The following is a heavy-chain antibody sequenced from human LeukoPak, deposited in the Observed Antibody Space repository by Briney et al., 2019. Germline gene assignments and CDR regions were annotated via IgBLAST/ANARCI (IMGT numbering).Heavy chain of an antibody. CDR1: GFTFSSYG. V-gene: IGHV3-30*02. J-gene: IGHJ4*02. CDR3: ARTGGNSWAFDY. Sequence: GGSLRLSCAASGFTFSSYGMHWIRQAPGKGLEWVAFIRYDGSNKYYADSVKGRFTISRDNAKNSLYLQMNSLRAEDTAVYYCARTGGNSWAFDYWGQGTLVTVSS. CDR2: IRYDGSNK. D-gene: IGHD4-23*01.